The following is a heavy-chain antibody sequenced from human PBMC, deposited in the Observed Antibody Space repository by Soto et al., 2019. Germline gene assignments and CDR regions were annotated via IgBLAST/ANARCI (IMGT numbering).Heavy chain of an antibody. D-gene: IGHD3-3*02. CDR1: GGTFRTSA. CDR3: ARDKDRPQLGGNYYYILDV. CDR2: IMPIFRTP. J-gene: IGHJ6*02. Sequence: QVQLEQSGAEVKKPGSSVKVSCKASGGTFRTSAISWVRQAPGQGLEWMGGIMPIFRTPDYAQKFQGRVIITADEFTGTAYMELSGLRSDDTAVYYCARDKDRPQLGGNYYYILDVWGQGITITVSS. V-gene: IGHV1-69*12.